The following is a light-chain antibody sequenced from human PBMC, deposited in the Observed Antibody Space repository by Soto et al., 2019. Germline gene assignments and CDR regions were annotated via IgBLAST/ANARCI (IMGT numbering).Light chain of an antibody. Sequence: QSVLTQPRSVSGSPGQSVTISCTGTSSDVNGYNYVSWYQQHPGKAPKLMIYDVSKRPSGVPDRFSGSKSGNTASLTISGLQAEDEADYYCFSYAGSYTVGGFGTGTKVTVL. J-gene: IGLJ1*01. CDR3: FSYAGSYTVGG. CDR2: DVS. CDR1: SSDVNGYNY. V-gene: IGLV2-11*01.